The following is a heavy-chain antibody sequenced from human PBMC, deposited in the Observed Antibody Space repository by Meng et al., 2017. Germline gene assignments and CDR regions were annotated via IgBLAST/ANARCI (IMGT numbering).Heavy chain of an antibody. CDR1: GYTFTSYY. Sequence: ASVKVSCKASGYTFTSYYMHWVRQAPGQGLEWMGIINPSGGSTSYAQKFQGRVTMTRDTSTSTVYMELSSLRSEDTAVYYCARAADSSDIVVVPAAMAGSPGDYWGQGTLVTVSS. V-gene: IGHV1-46*01. CDR3: ARAADSSDIVVVPAAMAGSPGDY. D-gene: IGHD2-2*01. J-gene: IGHJ4*02. CDR2: INPSGGST.